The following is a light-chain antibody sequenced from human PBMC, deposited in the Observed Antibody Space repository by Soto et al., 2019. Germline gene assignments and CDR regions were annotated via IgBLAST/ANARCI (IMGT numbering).Light chain of an antibody. V-gene: IGKV3-15*01. CDR1: QSVSSN. CDR2: DAS. Sequence: EIVMTQFPPTLSVSPGERATLSCRASQSVSSNLAWYQQKPGQAPRLLIYDASTRDTGIPARFSASGSGTEFTLTIRSLQYEDFAVYYCQQYHHWNTEGSFGQVNK. J-gene: IGKJ1*01. CDR3: QQYHHWNTEGS.